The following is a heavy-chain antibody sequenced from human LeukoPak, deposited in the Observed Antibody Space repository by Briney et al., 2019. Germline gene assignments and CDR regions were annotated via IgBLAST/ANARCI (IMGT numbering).Heavy chain of an antibody. J-gene: IGHJ4*02. CDR1: GFTFSSYG. V-gene: IGHV3-33*06. CDR2: IWYDGSNK. Sequence: GGSLRLSCAASGFTFSSYGMHWVRQAPGKGLEWVAVIWYDGSNKYYVDSVKGRFTISRDNSKNTLYLQMNSLRAEDTAVYYCAKGSYYDSSGSFYFDYWGQGTLVTVSS. D-gene: IGHD3-22*01. CDR3: AKGSYYDSSGSFYFDY.